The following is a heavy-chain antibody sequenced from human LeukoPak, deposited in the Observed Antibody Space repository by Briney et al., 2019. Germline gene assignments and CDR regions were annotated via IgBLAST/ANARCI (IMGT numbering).Heavy chain of an antibody. CDR1: GFTFSSYA. CDR3: AKDYADSSGWYRAFDI. Sequence: GGSLRLSCAASGFTFSSYAMSWVRQAPGKGLEWVSAISGSGGSTYYVDSVKGRFTISRDNSKNTLYLQMNSLRAEDTAVYYCAKDYADSSGWYRAFDIWGQGTMVTVSS. V-gene: IGHV3-23*01. J-gene: IGHJ3*02. D-gene: IGHD6-19*01. CDR2: ISGSGGST.